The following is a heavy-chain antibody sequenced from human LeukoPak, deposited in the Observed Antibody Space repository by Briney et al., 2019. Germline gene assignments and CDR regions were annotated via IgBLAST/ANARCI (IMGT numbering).Heavy chain of an antibody. CDR3: ATVDCSSTSCYSWFDP. Sequence: ASVKVSCKVSGYTLTELSMHWVRQAPGKGLEWMGGFDPEDGETIYAQKFQGRVTMTEDTSTDTAYMELSSLRSEDTAVYYCATVDCSSTSCYSWFDPWGQGTLVTVPS. CDR2: FDPEDGET. V-gene: IGHV1-24*01. J-gene: IGHJ5*02. CDR1: GYTLTELS. D-gene: IGHD2-2*02.